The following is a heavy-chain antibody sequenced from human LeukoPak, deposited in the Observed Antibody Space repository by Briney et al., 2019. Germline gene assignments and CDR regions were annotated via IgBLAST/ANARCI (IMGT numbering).Heavy chain of an antibody. Sequence: AGGSLRLSCAASGFTFSSYGMHWVRQAPGKGLEWVAVISYDGSNKYYADSVKGRFTISRDNSKNTLYLQVNSLRAEDTAVYYCTKDEAVTPTTAWSVYYFNYWGQGTLVTVSS. D-gene: IGHD4-17*01. CDR3: TKDEAVTPTTAWSVYYFNY. CDR1: GFTFSSYG. CDR2: ISYDGSNK. J-gene: IGHJ4*02. V-gene: IGHV3-30*18.